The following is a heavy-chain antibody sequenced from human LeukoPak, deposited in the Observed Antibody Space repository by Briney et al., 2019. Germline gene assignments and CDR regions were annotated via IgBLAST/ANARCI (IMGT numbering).Heavy chain of an antibody. Sequence: ASVKVSCKASGYTFTNYGISWVRQAPGQGLEWMAWISAYNGNTNYAQKLQGRVTMTTDTSTSTAYMELRSLRSDDTAVYYCARDPRRYSGSYYYFDYWGQGTLVTVSS. CDR1: GYTFTNYG. J-gene: IGHJ4*02. CDR2: ISAYNGNT. CDR3: ARDPRRYSGSYYYFDY. D-gene: IGHD1-26*01. V-gene: IGHV1-18*01.